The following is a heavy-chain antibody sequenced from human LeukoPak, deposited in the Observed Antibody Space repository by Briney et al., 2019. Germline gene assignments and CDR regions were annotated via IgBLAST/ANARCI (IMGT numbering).Heavy chain of an antibody. V-gene: IGHV1-18*04. Sequence: ASVKVSCKASGYTFTGYYMHWVRQAPGQGLEWMGWISPYNGNTNYAQKLRGRVTMTTDTSTSTAYMELRSLRSDDTAVYYCARGAGSSPQGVDYWGQGTLVTVSS. D-gene: IGHD6-19*01. CDR2: ISPYNGNT. J-gene: IGHJ4*02. CDR1: GYTFTGYY. CDR3: ARGAGSSPQGVDY.